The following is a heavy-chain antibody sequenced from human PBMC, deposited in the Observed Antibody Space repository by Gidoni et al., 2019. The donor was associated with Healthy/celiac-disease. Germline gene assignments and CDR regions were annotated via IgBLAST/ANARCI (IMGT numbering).Heavy chain of an antibody. CDR3: ARDRGIQFDAFDI. Sequence: QVQLVQSGAEVKKPGSSVKVSCKASGGTVSRYAISWVRQAPGQGLEWMGGIIPIFGTANYAQRFQGRVTMTADESTSTAYMELSSLRSEDTAVYYCARDRGIQFDAFDIWGQGTMVTVSS. V-gene: IGHV1-69*01. CDR2: IIPIFGTA. D-gene: IGHD5-18*01. CDR1: GGTVSRYA. J-gene: IGHJ3*02.